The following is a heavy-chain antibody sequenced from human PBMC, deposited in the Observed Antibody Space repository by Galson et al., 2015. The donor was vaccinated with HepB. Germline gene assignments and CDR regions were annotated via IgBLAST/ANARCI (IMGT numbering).Heavy chain of an antibody. CDR2: THYSGST. J-gene: IGHJ4*02. CDR3: ARGSEDNYGSFDY. V-gene: IGHV4-31*03. D-gene: IGHD3-10*01. CDR1: GGSLGIGYYY. Sequence: TLSLTCTVSGGSLGIGYYYWSWIRQHPGKGLEWIGYTHYSGSTYYNPSLRGRLTISEGMSKNQFSLKLSSVTAADTARYYCARGSEDNYGSFDYWGQGTLVTVSS.